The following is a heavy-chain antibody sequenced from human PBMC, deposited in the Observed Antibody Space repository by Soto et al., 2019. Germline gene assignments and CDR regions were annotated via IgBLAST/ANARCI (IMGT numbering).Heavy chain of an antibody. CDR3: ARNRDEIGAAYY. CDR2: IIPIFGTA. D-gene: IGHD1-26*01. Sequence: SVKVSCKASGYTFTGDYMHWVRQAPGQGLEWMGGIIPIFGTANYAQKFQGRVTITADESTSTAYMELSSLRSEDTAVYYCARNRDEIGAAYYWGQGTLVTVSS. CDR1: GYTFTGDY. J-gene: IGHJ4*02. V-gene: IGHV1-69*13.